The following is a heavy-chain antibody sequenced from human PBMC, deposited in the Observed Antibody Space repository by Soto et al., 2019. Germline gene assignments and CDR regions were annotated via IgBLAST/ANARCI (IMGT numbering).Heavy chain of an antibody. CDR3: ASSRGDLVVVPAAIDGYWFDP. CDR2: MNPKSGKM. D-gene: IGHD2-2*02. CDR1: GYTFTSYD. V-gene: IGHV1-8*01. Sequence: GASVKVSCKASGYTFTSYDINWVRQATGQGLERMGWMNPKSGKMGYAQKVEGRVTMTRNTTISTAYMELRSLRSEDTAVYYCASSRGDLVVVPAAIDGYWFDPWGQGTLVTVSS. J-gene: IGHJ5*02.